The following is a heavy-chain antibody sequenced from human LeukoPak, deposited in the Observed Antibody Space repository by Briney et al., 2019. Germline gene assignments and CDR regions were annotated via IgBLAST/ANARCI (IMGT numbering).Heavy chain of an antibody. CDR2: IKSKTDGGTT. CDR3: TTDPQWPPSG. Sequence: GGSLRLSCAASGFTFSSYAMSWIRQAPGKGLEWVGRIKSKTDGGTTDYAAPVKGRFTISRDDSKNTLYLQMNSLKTEDTAVYSCTTDPQWPPSGWGQGTLVTVSS. J-gene: IGHJ4*02. D-gene: IGHD6-19*01. V-gene: IGHV3-15*01. CDR1: GFTFSSYA.